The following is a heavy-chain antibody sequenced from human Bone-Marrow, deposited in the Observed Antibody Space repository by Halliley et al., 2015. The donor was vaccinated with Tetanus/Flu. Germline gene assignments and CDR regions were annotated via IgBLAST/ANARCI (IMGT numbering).Heavy chain of an antibody. CDR3: ARYYFDRGYYQARSIDI. V-gene: IGHV4-30-4*05. Sequence: IYYPGIPAYKPSLRSRVTISANTSKNQFSLKVTSVTAADTAVYYCARYYFDRGYYQARSIDIWGQGTMVSVSP. J-gene: IGHJ3*02. D-gene: IGHD3-22*01. CDR2: IYYPGIP.